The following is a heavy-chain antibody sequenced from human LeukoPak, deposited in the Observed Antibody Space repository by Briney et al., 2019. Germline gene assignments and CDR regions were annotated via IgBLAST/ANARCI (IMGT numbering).Heavy chain of an antibody. D-gene: IGHD2-2*02. V-gene: IGHV1-46*01. J-gene: IGHJ6*03. CDR2: INPSGGRT. Sequence: ASVKVSCKASGYTFTSYYMHWVRQAPGQGLEWMGIINPSGGRTSYAQKFQGRVTMTRDMSTSTVYMELSSLRSEDTAVYYCARRSLGYCSSTSCYTLGYYYYYMDVWGKGTTVTVYS. CDR1: GYTFTSYY. CDR3: ARRSLGYCSSTSCYTLGYYYYYMDV.